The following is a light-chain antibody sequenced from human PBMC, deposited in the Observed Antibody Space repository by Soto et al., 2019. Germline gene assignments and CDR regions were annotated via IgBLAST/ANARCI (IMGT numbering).Light chain of an antibody. CDR1: GSNLGRNY. CDR2: DNV. J-gene: IGLJ1*01. Sequence: QSVLTQPPSESVTPGQKVTISCSGSGSNLGRNYVSWYQQLPGTAPKLLIYDNVYRFSGIPDRFSASKSGTSATLDITGLQTGDEGDYYCGTWDNSLSAFVFGTGTKLTVL. V-gene: IGLV1-51*01. CDR3: GTWDNSLSAFV.